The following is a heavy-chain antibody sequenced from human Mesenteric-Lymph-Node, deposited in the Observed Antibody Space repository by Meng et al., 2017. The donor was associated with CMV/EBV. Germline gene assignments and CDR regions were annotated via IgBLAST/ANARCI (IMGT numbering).Heavy chain of an antibody. D-gene: IGHD2-2*01. Sequence: SETLSLTCTVSGASIGSYYWSWLRQPPGKELEWIGYIYYSGTTDHNPSLKSRVTISVDTSKNQFSLTLSSVTAADTAVYYCARGGRGIVVVPASHFDYWGQGTLVTVSS. CDR1: GASIGSYY. J-gene: IGHJ4*02. V-gene: IGHV4-59*01. CDR2: IYYSGTT. CDR3: ARGGRGIVVVPASHFDY.